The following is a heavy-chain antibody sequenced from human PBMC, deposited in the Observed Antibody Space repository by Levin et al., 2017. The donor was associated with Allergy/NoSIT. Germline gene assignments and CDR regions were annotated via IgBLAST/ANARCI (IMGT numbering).Heavy chain of an antibody. CDR2: INHSGST. Sequence: SETLSLTCAVYGGSFSGYYWTWIRQSPGKGLEWIADINHSGSTNYNPSLKSRVTISVDTSKNQFSLRLSSVTAADTAVYYCARGRVDILTDDFSPYYLYYMGGWGEGTTVTVSS. CDR3: ARGRVDILTDDFSPYYLYYMGG. V-gene: IGHV4-34*01. CDR1: GGSFSGYY. J-gene: IGHJ6*03. D-gene: IGHD3-9*01.